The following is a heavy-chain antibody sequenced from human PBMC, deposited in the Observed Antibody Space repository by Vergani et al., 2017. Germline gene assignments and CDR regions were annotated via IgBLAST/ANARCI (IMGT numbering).Heavy chain of an antibody. V-gene: IGHV3-53*02. CDR1: GFTVSSNY. CDR3: ASLVGLYGSGILGMDV. J-gene: IGHJ6*02. CDR2: IYSGGST. Sequence: EVQLVETGGGLIQPGGSLRLSCAASGFTVSSNYMSWVRQAPGKGLEWVSVIYSGGSTYYADSVKGRFTISRDNSKNTLYLQMNSLRAEDTAVYYCASLVGLYGSGILGMDVWGQGTTVTVSS. D-gene: IGHD3-10*01.